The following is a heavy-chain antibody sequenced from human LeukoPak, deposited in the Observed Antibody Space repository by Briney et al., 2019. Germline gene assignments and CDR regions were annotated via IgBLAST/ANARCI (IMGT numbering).Heavy chain of an antibody. CDR1: GYSFRNYG. CDR2: INPTNEKT. Sequence: ASVKVSCKASGYSFRNYGMHWVRQAPGQRLEWMGWINPTNEKTKYSEKLQGRVTISRDTGASTVYMELSSLRSEDTAVYYCARDHRTESDGYYFVNELWYFDLWGRGTLVTVSS. V-gene: IGHV1-3*01. D-gene: IGHD3-22*01. J-gene: IGHJ2*01. CDR3: ARDHRTESDGYYFVNELWYFDL.